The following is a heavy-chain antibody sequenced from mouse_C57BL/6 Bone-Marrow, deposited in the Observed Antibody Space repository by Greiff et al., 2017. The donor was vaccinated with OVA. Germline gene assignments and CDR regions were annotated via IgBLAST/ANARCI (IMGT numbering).Heavy chain of an antibody. V-gene: IGHV5-9*01. CDR3: ARPPTIVAIWYFDV. CDR2: ISGGGGNT. Sequence: EVQLQQSGGGLVKPGGSLKLSCAASGFTFSSYTMSWVRQTPEKRLEWVATISGGGGNTYYPDSVKGRFTISRDNAKNTLYLQLSSLRSEDTALXYCARPPTIVAIWYFDVWGTGTTVTVSS. CDR1: GFTFSSYT. J-gene: IGHJ1*03. D-gene: IGHD1-1*01.